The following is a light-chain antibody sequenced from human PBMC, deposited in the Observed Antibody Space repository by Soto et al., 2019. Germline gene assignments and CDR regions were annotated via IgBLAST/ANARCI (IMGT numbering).Light chain of an antibody. CDR1: QTVSNGY. CDR3: QQYGSAPGT. Sequence: EIVLTQSPDTLSLSPGERATLSCRASQTVSNGYLAWYQQKPGQAPRLLIYGASARATGIPDNFSGRGSGTDFTLTIKRLEPEDFAVYYCQQYGSAPGTVGPGSKGEI. V-gene: IGKV3-20*01. J-gene: IGKJ4*02. CDR2: GAS.